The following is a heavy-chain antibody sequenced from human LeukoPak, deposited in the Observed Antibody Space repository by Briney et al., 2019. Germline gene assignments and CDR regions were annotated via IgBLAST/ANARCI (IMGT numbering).Heavy chain of an antibody. Sequence: ASVKVSCKASGYIFTSYHIHWVRQAPGQGLEWMGIINPSGGSTNYAQKFQGRVTMTRDMSTSTVYMELTSLRSEDTAVYYCARGAHVRYYRGAFDIWGQGTMVTVSS. CDR1: GYIFTSYH. CDR2: INPSGGST. D-gene: IGHD1-26*01. V-gene: IGHV1-46*01. CDR3: ARGAHVRYYRGAFDI. J-gene: IGHJ3*02.